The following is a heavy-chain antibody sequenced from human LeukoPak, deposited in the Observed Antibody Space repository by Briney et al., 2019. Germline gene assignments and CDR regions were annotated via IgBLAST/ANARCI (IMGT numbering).Heavy chain of an antibody. D-gene: IGHD2-2*01. CDR1: RFTFSSYA. CDR2: ISYDGSNK. CDR3: ARDTVPAAPLDY. V-gene: IGHV3-30*04. J-gene: IGHJ4*02. Sequence: PGGSLRLSCAPPRFTFSSYAMHTVPHAPGKGLEWVAVISYDGSNKYYADSVKGRFTISRDNSKNTLYLQMNSLRAEDTAVYYCARDTVPAAPLDYWGQGTLVTVSS.